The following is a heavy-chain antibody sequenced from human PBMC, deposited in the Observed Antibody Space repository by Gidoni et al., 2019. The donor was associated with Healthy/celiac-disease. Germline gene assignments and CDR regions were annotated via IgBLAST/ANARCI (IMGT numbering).Heavy chain of an antibody. Sequence: QVQLVQSGAAVKKPGSSVKVSCKASGGTFSSYAISWVRQAPGQGLEWMGGIIPIFGTANYAQKFQGRVTITADESTSTAYMELSSLRSEDTAVYYCATPHRYYGDYMYYFDYWGQGTLVTVSS. CDR3: ATPHRYYGDYMYYFDY. D-gene: IGHD4-17*01. CDR1: GGTFSSYA. V-gene: IGHV1-69*01. CDR2: IIPIFGTA. J-gene: IGHJ4*02.